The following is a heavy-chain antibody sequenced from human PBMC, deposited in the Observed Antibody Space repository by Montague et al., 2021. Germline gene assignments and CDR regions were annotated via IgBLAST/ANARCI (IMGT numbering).Heavy chain of an antibody. V-gene: IGHV3-33*01. CDR1: GFIFSSYG. D-gene: IGHD5-24*01. J-gene: IGHJ6*03. Sequence: SLRLSCAASGFIFSSYGVHWVRQAPGKGLEWVAVVWYDGSNKFYADSVKGRFTISRDNSKNTLFLQMNSLRDEDTAVYYCARDEAREGYAYYVDVWGKGTTVTLSS. CDR2: VWYDGSNK. CDR3: ARDEAREGYAYYVDV.